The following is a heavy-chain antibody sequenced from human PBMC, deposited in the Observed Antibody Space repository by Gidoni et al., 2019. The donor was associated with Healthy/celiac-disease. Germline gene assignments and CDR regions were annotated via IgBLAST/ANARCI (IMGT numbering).Heavy chain of an antibody. Sequence: YAQKFQGRVTMTRDTSTSTVYMELSSLRSEDTAVYYCARVGQLELPGAFDIWGQGTMVTVSS. V-gene: IGHV1-46*01. CDR3: ARVGQLELPGAFDI. D-gene: IGHD1-1*01. J-gene: IGHJ3*02.